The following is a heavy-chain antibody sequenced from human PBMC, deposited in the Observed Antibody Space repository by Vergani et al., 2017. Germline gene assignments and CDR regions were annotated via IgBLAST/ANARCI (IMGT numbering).Heavy chain of an antibody. CDR3: VRGALWWLRQIDS. J-gene: IGHJ4*02. D-gene: IGHD2-21*01. Sequence: QVQLQESGPGLVKPSETLSLTCSVSGDSMNTYYWTWIRQPPGKGLEWIGYIYDSGDTKYNPSLKSRVTMSLDTSKNQFSLNRDSVTAADTAVYSCVRGALWWLRQIDSWGQGTLVTVSS. CDR2: IYDSGDT. V-gene: IGHV4-59*01. CDR1: GDSMNTYY.